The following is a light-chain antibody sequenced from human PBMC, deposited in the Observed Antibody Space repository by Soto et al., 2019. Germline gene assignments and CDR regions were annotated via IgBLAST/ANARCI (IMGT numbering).Light chain of an antibody. CDR3: AAWDDSLNAWV. CDR1: SSNIGSNP. Sequence: QSLLAQPHSASGTPGQRVTISCSGSSSNIGSNPVDWFQQLPGTAPKLLIYSYNQRPSGVPDRFSGSKSGTSASLAISGLQSEDEADYYCAAWDDSLNAWVFGGGTKLTVL. V-gene: IGLV1-44*01. J-gene: IGLJ3*02. CDR2: SYN.